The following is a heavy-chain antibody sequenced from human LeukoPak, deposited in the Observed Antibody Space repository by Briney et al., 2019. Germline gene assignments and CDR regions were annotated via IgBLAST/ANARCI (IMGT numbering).Heavy chain of an antibody. CDR3: ARGGRGVVVPAAEGSYFQH. Sequence: SVKVSCKASGGTFSSYAISWVRQAPGQGLEWMGGIIPIFGTANYAQKFQGRVTITADESTSTAYMELSSLRSEDTAVYYCARGGRGVVVPAAEGSYFQHWGQGTLVTVSS. CDR1: GGTFSSYA. D-gene: IGHD2-2*01. V-gene: IGHV1-69*13. J-gene: IGHJ1*01. CDR2: IIPIFGTA.